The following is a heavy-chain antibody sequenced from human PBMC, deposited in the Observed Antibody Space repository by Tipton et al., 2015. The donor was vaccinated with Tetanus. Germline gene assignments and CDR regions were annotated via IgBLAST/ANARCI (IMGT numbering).Heavy chain of an antibody. CDR1: GASISSGGYF. CDR3: AGDGEKIMTSDRRQRRATNYYYHYGLDV. V-gene: IGHV4-61*08. Sequence: LRLSCSVSGASISSGGYFWNWIRHRPGKGLEWIGNIYHSESANYNPSLKSRVTISVDTSKNQITLTLKSVTAADTALYYCAGDGEKIMTSDRRQRRATNYYYHYGLDVWGQGTTVTVSS. D-gene: IGHD3-10*01. J-gene: IGHJ6*02. CDR2: IYHSESA.